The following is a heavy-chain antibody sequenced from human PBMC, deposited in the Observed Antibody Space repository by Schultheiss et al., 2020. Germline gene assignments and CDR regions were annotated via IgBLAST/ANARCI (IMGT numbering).Heavy chain of an antibody. CDR3: ARTPMAGYYYYYGMDV. CDR2: IWYDGSNK. Sequence: GESLKISCAASGFTFSSYGMHWVRQAPGKGLEWVAVIWYDGSNKYYADSVKGRFTISRDNSKNTLYLQMNSLRAEDTAVYYCARTPMAGYYYYYGMDVWGQGTTVTVSS. J-gene: IGHJ6*02. V-gene: IGHV3-33*01. D-gene: IGHD3-10*01. CDR1: GFTFSSYG.